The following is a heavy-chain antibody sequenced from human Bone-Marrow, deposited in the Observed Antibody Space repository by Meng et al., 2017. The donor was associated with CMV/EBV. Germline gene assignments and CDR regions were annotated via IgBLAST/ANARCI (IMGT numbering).Heavy chain of an antibody. D-gene: IGHD2-2*01. V-gene: IGHV3-9*01. Sequence: GGSWRPSGAASGFTFDDYAMHWVRQAPGKGLEWVSGISWNSGSIGYADSVKGRFTISRDNAKNSLYLQMNSLRAEDTALYYCAQWKGYCSSTSCPWRWFDPWGQGTLVTVSS. CDR1: GFTFDDYA. J-gene: IGHJ5*02. CDR3: AQWKGYCSSTSCPWRWFDP. CDR2: ISWNSGSI.